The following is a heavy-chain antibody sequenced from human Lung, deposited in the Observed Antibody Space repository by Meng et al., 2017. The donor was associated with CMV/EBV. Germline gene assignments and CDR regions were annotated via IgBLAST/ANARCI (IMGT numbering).Heavy chain of an antibody. CDR3: TRVNYYYGMDV. V-gene: IGHV3-49*04. CDR2: IRSKAYGGTT. Sequence: SCTASGFTFGDYAMSWVRQAPGKGLEWVGFIRSKAYGGTTEYAASVKGRFTISRDDSKSIAYLQMNSLKTEDTAVYYCTRVNYYYGMDVGGQGTXVTVSS. D-gene: IGHD3-22*01. J-gene: IGHJ6*02. CDR1: GFTFGDYA.